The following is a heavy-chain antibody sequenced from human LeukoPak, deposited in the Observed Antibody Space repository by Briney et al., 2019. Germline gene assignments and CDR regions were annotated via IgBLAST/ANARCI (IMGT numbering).Heavy chain of an antibody. J-gene: IGHJ4*02. D-gene: IGHD6-13*01. Sequence: GGSLRLSCAASGFTFSSYGMHWVRQAPGKGLEWVAVIWYDGSNKYYADSVKGRFTISRDNSKNTLYLQMNSLRAEDTAVYYCARDSSTRGYFDYWGQGTLVTVSS. V-gene: IGHV3-33*01. CDR3: ARDSSTRGYFDY. CDR2: IWYDGSNK. CDR1: GFTFSSYG.